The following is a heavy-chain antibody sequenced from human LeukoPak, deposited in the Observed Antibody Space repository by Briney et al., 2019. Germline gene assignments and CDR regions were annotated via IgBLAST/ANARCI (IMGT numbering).Heavy chain of an antibody. Sequence: GASVKVSCKASGYTFTSYGISWVRQAPGQGLEWMGIINPSGGSTSYAQKFQGRVTMTRDMSTSTVYMELSSLRSEDTAVYYCAREGGYYDSSGFDYWGQGTLVTVSS. V-gene: IGHV1-46*01. D-gene: IGHD3-22*01. CDR2: INPSGGST. J-gene: IGHJ4*02. CDR1: GYTFTSYG. CDR3: AREGGYYDSSGFDY.